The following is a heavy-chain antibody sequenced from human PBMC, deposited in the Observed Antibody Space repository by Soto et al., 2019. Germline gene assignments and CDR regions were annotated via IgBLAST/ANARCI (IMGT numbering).Heavy chain of an antibody. Sequence: SETLSLTCAVSGGSIISGGYSWSLIRQPPGKGLEWIGYIYHEGSTFYNPSLRSRVTISVDGSKNQFSLRLSSVTAADTAVYYCARAATVTSSVVINSFDPWGQGTLVTVSS. CDR2: IYHEGST. CDR3: ARAATVTSSVVINSFDP. CDR1: GGSIISGGYS. D-gene: IGHD4-17*01. V-gene: IGHV4-30-2*01. J-gene: IGHJ5*02.